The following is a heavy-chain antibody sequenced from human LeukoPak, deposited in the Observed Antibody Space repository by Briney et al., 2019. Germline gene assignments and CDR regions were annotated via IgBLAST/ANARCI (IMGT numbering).Heavy chain of an antibody. D-gene: IGHD1-26*01. J-gene: IGHJ6*03. V-gene: IGHV1-69*06. Sequence: ASVKVSCKASGGTFSSYSITWVRQAPGQGLEWMGGIIPIFGTANYAQKFQGRVTITADKSTSTAYMELSSLRSEDTAVYYCARGTLLGYYYYYMDVWGKGTTVTVSS. CDR2: IIPIFGTA. CDR3: ARGTLLGYYYYYMDV. CDR1: GGTFSSYS.